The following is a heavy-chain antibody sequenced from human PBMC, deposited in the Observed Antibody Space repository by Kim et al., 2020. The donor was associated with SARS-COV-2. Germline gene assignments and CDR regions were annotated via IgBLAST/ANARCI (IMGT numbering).Heavy chain of an antibody. Sequence: GGSLRLSCAASGFTFNTYVMHWVRQAPGKGLEWVAVISYDGRNKYYADSVKGRFTISRDNSKNTLYLQMNSLRIEDTAVYYCAKSFSGSYFGYDYWGQGTLVTVSS. J-gene: IGHJ4*02. V-gene: IGHV3-30*18. CDR2: ISYDGRNK. CDR1: GFTFNTYV. D-gene: IGHD1-26*01. CDR3: AKSFSGSYFGYDY.